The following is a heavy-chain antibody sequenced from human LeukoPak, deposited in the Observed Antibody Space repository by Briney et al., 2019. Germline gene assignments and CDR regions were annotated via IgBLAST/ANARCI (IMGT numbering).Heavy chain of an antibody. J-gene: IGHJ4*02. CDR1: GFTFSSYA. D-gene: IGHD6-19*01. CDR2: ISGSGGST. Sequence: GGSLRLSCAASGFTFSSYAMSWVRQAPGKGLEWVSAISGSGGSTYYADSVKGRFTVSRGNSKNTLYLQMNSLRAEDTAVYYCAKDPLPDSSGWLGYFDYWGQGTLVTVSS. CDR3: AKDPLPDSSGWLGYFDY. V-gene: IGHV3-23*01.